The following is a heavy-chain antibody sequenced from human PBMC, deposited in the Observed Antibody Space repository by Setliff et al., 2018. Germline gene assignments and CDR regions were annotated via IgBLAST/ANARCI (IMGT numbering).Heavy chain of an antibody. CDR3: AHITGRVWDY. D-gene: IGHD3-10*01. CDR1: GFSITSSVG. V-gene: IGHV2-5*02. CDR2: LYAWDNDK. J-gene: IGHJ4*02. Sequence: GSGPTLVNPTQTLTLTCSFSGFSITSSVGLGWIRQPPGKALEWLAHLYAWDNDKHYSPSLKNRLTIATDTSRSQVVLTMTDIDPVDTGTYFCAHITGRVWDYWGQGVLVTVSS.